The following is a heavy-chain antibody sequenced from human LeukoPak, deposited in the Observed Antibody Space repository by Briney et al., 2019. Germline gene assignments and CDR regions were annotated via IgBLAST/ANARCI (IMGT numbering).Heavy chain of an antibody. D-gene: IGHD3-22*01. V-gene: IGHV1-18*01. CDR2: ISGNSGNT. J-gene: IGHJ1*01. Sequence: GASVKVSCKAFGYSFTSFGVSWVRQAPGQGLEWMGWISGNSGNTNYAQKFQGRVTMTTDTSTTTAYMELRSLRSDDTAVYYCARDLAYYYDSSAYYYPDYFHHWGQGTLVTVSS. CDR3: ARDLAYYYDSSAYYYPDYFHH. CDR1: GYSFTSFG.